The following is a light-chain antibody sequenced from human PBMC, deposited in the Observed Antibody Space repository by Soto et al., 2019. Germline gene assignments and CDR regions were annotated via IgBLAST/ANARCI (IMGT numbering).Light chain of an antibody. J-gene: IGLJ1*01. CDR2: DVS. CDR3: SSYTSSSLYV. Sequence: QSALTHPASVSGSPGQSITISCTGTSSDVGGYNYVSWYQQHPGKAPKLMIYDVSNRPSGVSNRFSGSKSGNTASLTISGLQAEDEADYYCSSYTSSSLYVFGTGTQLTVL. CDR1: SSDVGGYNY. V-gene: IGLV2-14*01.